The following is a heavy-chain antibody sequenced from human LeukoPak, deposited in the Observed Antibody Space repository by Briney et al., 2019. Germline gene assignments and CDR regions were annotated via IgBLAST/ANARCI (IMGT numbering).Heavy chain of an antibody. Sequence: GGSLRLSCAASGFTFRRYWMAWVRQAPGKGLEWVANIKQDGTEKYYVDSVKGRFTISRDNAQNSQYLQINSLSPDDPAVYYCARDSGYGSGDFDYWGQGTLVTVSS. D-gene: IGHD3-10*01. J-gene: IGHJ4*02. CDR3: ARDSGYGSGDFDY. CDR2: IKQDGTEK. V-gene: IGHV3-7*04. CDR1: GFTFRRYW.